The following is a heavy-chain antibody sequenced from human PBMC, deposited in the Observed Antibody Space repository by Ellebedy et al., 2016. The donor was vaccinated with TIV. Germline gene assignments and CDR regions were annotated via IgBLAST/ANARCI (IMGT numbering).Heavy chain of an antibody. CDR3: AKPPSWTDSTDY. CDR2: INPNSGVT. Sequence: AASVKVSCKASGYSFTGYYVHWVRQAPGQGLEWMGWINPNSGVTKYAQKFQGRVTMTRDTSISTAYMELSSLRSDDTAVYYCAKPPSWTDSTDYWGQGTLVTVSS. D-gene: IGHD2-15*01. J-gene: IGHJ4*02. V-gene: IGHV1-2*02. CDR1: GYSFTGYY.